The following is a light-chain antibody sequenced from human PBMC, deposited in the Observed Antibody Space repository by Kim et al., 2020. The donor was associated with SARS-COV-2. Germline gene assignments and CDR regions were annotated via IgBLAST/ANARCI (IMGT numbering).Light chain of an antibody. V-gene: IGKV1-33*01. CDR1: QDIVNY. CDR2: HAS. CDR3: QQSANLPIT. J-gene: IGKJ5*01. Sequence: ASVGDRVDITCQASQDIVNYVSWDQPKPGRAPTLLIYHASNLRTGVPSRFSGSGSGTHFTFTINSLQPEDIATYYCQQSANLPITFGQGTRLEIK.